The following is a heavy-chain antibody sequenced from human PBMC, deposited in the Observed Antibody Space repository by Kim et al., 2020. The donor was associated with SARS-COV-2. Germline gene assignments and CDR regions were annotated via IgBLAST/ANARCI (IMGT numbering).Heavy chain of an antibody. V-gene: IGHV3-23*01. CDR3: AKDIHGVEMATSPVDY. Sequence: SVHGRFTISRDNSKNTLYLQMNGLRAEDTAVYYCAKDIHGVEMATSPVDYWGQGTLVTVSS. D-gene: IGHD2-21*01. J-gene: IGHJ4*02.